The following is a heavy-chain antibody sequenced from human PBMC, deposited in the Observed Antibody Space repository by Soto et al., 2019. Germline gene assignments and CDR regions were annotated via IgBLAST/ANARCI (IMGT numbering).Heavy chain of an antibody. CDR3: ARDLPNAGYGMDV. D-gene: IGHD2-8*01. Sequence: LSLTCTVSGGSISSGGYYWSWIRQHPGKGLEWIGYIYYSGSTYYNPSLKSRVTISVDTSKNQFSLKLSSVTAADTAVYYCARDLPNAGYGMDVWGQGTTVTVSS. CDR2: IYYSGST. CDR1: GGSISSGGYY. V-gene: IGHV4-31*03. J-gene: IGHJ6*02.